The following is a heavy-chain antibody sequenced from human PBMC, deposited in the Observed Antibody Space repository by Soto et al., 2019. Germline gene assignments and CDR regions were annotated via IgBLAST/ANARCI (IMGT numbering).Heavy chain of an antibody. J-gene: IGHJ4*02. CDR1: GFTFSAYG. CDR2: ISYGGSNI. CDR3: AKEHWRSSPSYYFDY. D-gene: IGHD3-10*01. Sequence: QVQLVESGGGVVQPGRSLRLSCAASGFTFSAYGMHWVRQAPGKGLEWVAIISYGGSNIYYGDSVKGRFTVSRDNSKNTLFLQMNSLRAEDTAVYYCAKEHWRSSPSYYFDYWGQGTLVTVSS. V-gene: IGHV3-30*18.